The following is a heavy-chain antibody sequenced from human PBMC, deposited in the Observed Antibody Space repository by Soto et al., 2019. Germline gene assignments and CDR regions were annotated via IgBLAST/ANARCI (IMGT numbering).Heavy chain of an antibody. V-gene: IGHV4-31*03. Sequence: QVQLQESGPGLVKPSQTLSLTCTVSGGSISTGGYYWTWIRQHPGKGLEWIGYISSSGSTYYYPSLKSRVTISVDTSKNQSSLKLSSVTAADTAVYYCARGLSVTLFDNWCQGTLVTVSS. J-gene: IGHJ4*02. CDR1: GGSISTGGYY. CDR3: ARGLSVTLFDN. D-gene: IGHD4-17*01. CDR2: ISSSGST.